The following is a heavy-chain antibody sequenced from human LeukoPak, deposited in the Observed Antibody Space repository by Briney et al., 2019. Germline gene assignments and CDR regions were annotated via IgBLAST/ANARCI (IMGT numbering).Heavy chain of an antibody. Sequence: ASVEVSVKALGGTFSSFAFSWVRQAPGQGRGWMGGFIPTFGTANYAQKFQGRVTITTDESTSTAYMELSSLRSEDTAVYYCARSSVVVVPAAIVGFGSYFDYWGQGTLVTVSS. V-gene: IGHV1-69*05. J-gene: IGHJ4*02. CDR2: FIPTFGTA. CDR1: GGTFSSFA. CDR3: ARSSVVVVPAAIVGFGSYFDY. D-gene: IGHD2-2*02.